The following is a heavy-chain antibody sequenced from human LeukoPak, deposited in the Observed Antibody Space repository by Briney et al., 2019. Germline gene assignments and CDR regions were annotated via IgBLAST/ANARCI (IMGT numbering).Heavy chain of an antibody. J-gene: IGHJ4*02. V-gene: IGHV4-39*07. D-gene: IGHD3-22*01. CDR2: INHSGST. CDR1: GDSINSNNYY. Sequence: SETLSLTCTVSGDSINSNNYYWSWIRQPPGKGLEWIGEINHSGSTNYNPSLKSRVTISVDTSKNQFSLKLSSVTAADTAVYYCASRPVSGYSLYYFDYWGQGTLVTVSS. CDR3: ASRPVSGYSLYYFDY.